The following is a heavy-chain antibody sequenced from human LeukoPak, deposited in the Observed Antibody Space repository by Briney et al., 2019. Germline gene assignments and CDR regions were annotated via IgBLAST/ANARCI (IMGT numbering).Heavy chain of an antibody. Sequence: PSETLSLTCTVSGGSISSGGYYWSWIRQHPGKGLEWIGYIYYSGSTYENPSLKSRITISVDTSKNQFSLKLSSATAADTAVYYCAREALVWGYYYYGMDVWGKGTTVTVSS. CDR2: IYYSGST. D-gene: IGHD6-13*01. CDR1: GGSISSGGYY. CDR3: AREALVWGYYYYGMDV. J-gene: IGHJ6*04. V-gene: IGHV4-31*03.